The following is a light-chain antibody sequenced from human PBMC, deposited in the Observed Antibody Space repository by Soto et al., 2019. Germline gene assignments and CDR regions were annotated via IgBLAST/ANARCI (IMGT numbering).Light chain of an antibody. CDR2: GAS. CDR3: QQRSNWV. Sequence: EIVLTQSPGALSLSPGERATLSCRASQSVSSSYLAWYQQKPGQSPRLLIYGASSRATGIPDRFSGSGSGTDFSLTISSLEPEDFGVYYCQQRSNWVFGPGTKVDIK. V-gene: IGKV3D-20*02. CDR1: QSVSSSY. J-gene: IGKJ3*01.